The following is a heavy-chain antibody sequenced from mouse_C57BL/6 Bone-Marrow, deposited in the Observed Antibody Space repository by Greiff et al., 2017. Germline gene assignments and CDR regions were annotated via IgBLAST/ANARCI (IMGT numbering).Heavy chain of an antibody. D-gene: IGHD1-1*01. Sequence: VQLQQSGPELVKPGASVKIPCKASGYTFTDYNMDWVKQSHGKSLEWIGDINPNNGGTIYNQKFKGKATLTVDKSSSTAYMELRSLTSEDTAVYYCARSGGLLRYAMDYWGQGTSVTVSS. CDR3: ARSGGLLRYAMDY. V-gene: IGHV1-18*01. CDR2: INPNNGGT. J-gene: IGHJ4*01. CDR1: GYTFTDYN.